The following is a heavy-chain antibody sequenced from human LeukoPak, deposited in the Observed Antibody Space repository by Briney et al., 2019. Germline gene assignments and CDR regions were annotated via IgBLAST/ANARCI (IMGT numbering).Heavy chain of an antibody. V-gene: IGHV3-23*01. CDR1: GFTFSSYA. CDR2: ISGSGGST. J-gene: IGHJ4*02. CDR3: AKDPTLGYYGSGSYFFSPPYFDY. Sequence: GGSLRLSCAASGFTFSSYAMSWVRQAPGKGLEWVSAISGSGGSTYYADSVKGRFTISRDNSKNTLYLQMNSLRAEDTAVYYCAKDPTLGYYGSGSYFFSPPYFDYWGQGTLVTVSS. D-gene: IGHD3-10*01.